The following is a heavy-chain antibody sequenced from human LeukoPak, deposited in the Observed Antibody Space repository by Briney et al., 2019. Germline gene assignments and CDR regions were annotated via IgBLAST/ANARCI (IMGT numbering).Heavy chain of an antibody. J-gene: IGHJ4*02. V-gene: IGHV3-30*01. D-gene: IGHD5-12*01. CDR2: ISYDGSNK. CDR3: ARTGTSSNVVATILFDY. Sequence: GRSLRLSCAASGFTFSSYAMHWVRQAPGKGLEWVAVISYDGSNKYYADSVKGRFTISRDNSKNTLYLQMNSLRAEDTAVYYCARTGTSSNVVATILFDYWGQGTLVTVSS. CDR1: GFTFSSYA.